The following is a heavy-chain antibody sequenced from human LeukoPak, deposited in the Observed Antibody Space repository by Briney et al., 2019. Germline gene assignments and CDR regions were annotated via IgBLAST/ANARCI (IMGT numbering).Heavy chain of an antibody. CDR2: ISAYNGNT. CDR3: ARAASTDYCSSTSCYMVPSAFDI. D-gene: IGHD2-2*02. CDR1: GYTFTSYG. Sequence: ASVKVSCKASGYTFTSYGISWVRQAPGQGLEWMGWISAYNGNTSYAQKLQGRVTMTTDTSTSTAYMELRSLRSDDTAVYYCARAASTDYCSSTSCYMVPSAFDIWGQGTMVTVSS. V-gene: IGHV1-18*01. J-gene: IGHJ3*02.